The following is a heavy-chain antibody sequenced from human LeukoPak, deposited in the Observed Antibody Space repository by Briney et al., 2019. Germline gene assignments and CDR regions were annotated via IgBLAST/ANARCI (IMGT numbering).Heavy chain of an antibody. CDR2: IYPGDSDT. CDR3: ARRVAVAGAPLDAFDI. J-gene: IGHJ3*02. CDR1: GYSFTSYW. Sequence: PGGSLKISCKGSGYSFTSYWIGWVRQMPGKGLEWMGIIYPGDSDTRYSPSFQGQVTISADKSISTAYLQWSSLKASDTAMYYCARRVAVAGAPLDAFDIWGQGTMVTVSS. V-gene: IGHV5-51*01. D-gene: IGHD6-19*01.